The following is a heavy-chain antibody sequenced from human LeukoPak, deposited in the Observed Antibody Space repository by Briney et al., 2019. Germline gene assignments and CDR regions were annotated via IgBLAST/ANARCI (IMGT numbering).Heavy chain of an antibody. CDR1: GGSISSGGYS. V-gene: IGHV4-30-2*01. CDR2: IYHSGST. D-gene: IGHD6-13*01. Sequence: PSETLSLTCAVSGGSISSGGYSWSWIRQPPGKGLEWIGYIYHSGSTYYNPSLKSRVTISVDRSKNQFSLKLSSVTAADTAVYYCARLRQQLVVSLDYWGQGTLVTVSS. CDR3: ARLRQQLVVSLDY. J-gene: IGHJ4*02.